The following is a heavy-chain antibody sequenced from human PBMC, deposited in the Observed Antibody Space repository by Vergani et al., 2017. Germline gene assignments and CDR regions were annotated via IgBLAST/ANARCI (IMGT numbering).Heavy chain of an antibody. V-gene: IGHV3-23*04. CDR3: AKAGSVASESLQYNFYMDV. J-gene: IGHJ6*03. CDR1: EFTFSNYA. Sequence: VQVVESGGGVVQPGRSLRLTCAASEFTFSNYAMNWVRQAPGKGLEWVSGISGSGVSAYYTDSVKGRFTISRDNSKNMLFLQMNNLRTEDTAIYYCAKAGSVASESLQYNFYMDVWGKGTTVTVS. CDR2: ISGSGVSA. D-gene: IGHD5-24*01.